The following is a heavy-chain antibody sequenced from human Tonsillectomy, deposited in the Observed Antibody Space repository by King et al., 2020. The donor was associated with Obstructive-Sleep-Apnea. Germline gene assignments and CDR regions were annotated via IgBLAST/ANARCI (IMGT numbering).Heavy chain of an antibody. CDR2: IYSGGST. CDR3: ARDATSWRGMDV. CDR1: GLTVSSNY. J-gene: IGHJ6*02. V-gene: IGHV3-66*01. Sequence: EVQLVESGGGLVQPGGSLRLSCASSGLTVSSNYMTWVRQAPGKGLEWVSIIYSGGSTYSDSAKGRFTIYRDNSKNTLYLQMNSLRAEDTAVYYCARDATSWRGMDVWGQGTTVTVSS. D-gene: IGHD2-2*01.